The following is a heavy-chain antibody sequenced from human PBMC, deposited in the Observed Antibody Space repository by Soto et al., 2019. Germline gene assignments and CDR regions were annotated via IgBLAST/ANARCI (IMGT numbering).Heavy chain of an antibody. CDR2: INAGNGNT. CDR1: GYTFTMYA. D-gene: IGHD2-8*01. CDR3: ARAGRVCPNGVCYDCDY. J-gene: IGHJ4*02. V-gene: IGHV1-3*01. Sequence: GASVKVSCKASGYTFTMYAIHWVRQAPGQRPEWMGWINAGNGNTKYAQKFQGRVTITRDTSATTAYMELSSLRSEDTAVYFCARAGRVCPNGVCYDCDYWGQGTLVTVSS.